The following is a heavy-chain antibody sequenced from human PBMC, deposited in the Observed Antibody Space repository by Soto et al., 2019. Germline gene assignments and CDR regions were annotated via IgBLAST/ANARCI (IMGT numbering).Heavy chain of an antibody. CDR3: AGRHYDILTGYYNWFDP. CDR1: GYTFTSYG. CDR2: ISAYNGNT. Sequence: ASVKVSCKASGYTFTSYGISWVRQAPGQGLEWMGWISAYNGNTNYAQKLQGRVTMTTDTSTSTAYMELRSLRSDDTAVYYCAGRHYDILTGYYNWFDPWGQGTLVTVSS. D-gene: IGHD3-9*01. V-gene: IGHV1-18*01. J-gene: IGHJ5*02.